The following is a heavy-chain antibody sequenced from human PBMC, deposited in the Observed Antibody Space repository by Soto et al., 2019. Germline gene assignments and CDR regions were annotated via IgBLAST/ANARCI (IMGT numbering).Heavy chain of an antibody. CDR2: IGTAGDT. CDR1: GFTFSSYD. J-gene: IGHJ4*02. V-gene: IGHV3-13*04. CDR3: ARYSGSYQYVDY. Sequence: GGSLRLSCAASGFTFSSYDMHWVRQATGKGLEWVSAIGTAGDTYYPDSVKGRFTISRDNAKNSLYLQMNSLRAEDTAVYYCARYSGSYQYVDYWGQGTLVTVSS. D-gene: IGHD1-26*01.